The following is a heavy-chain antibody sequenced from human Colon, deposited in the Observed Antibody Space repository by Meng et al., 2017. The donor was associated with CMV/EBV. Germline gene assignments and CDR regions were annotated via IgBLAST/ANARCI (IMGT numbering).Heavy chain of an antibody. Sequence: GESLKISCVASGFTFRNYWMHWVRQSPGKGLVWVSHILNDGSGTGYADSVKGRFTISRENSENTIYLEMNSLRVEDTAVYYCAKGWDVDGLDKWGQGTLVTVSS. D-gene: IGHD5-12*01. J-gene: IGHJ4*02. CDR2: ILNDGSGT. CDR1: GFTFRNYW. V-gene: IGHV3-74*01. CDR3: AKGWDVDGLDK.